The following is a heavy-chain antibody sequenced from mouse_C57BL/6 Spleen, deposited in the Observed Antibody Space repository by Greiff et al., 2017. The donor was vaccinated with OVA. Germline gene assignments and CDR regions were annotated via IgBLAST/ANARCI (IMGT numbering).Heavy chain of an antibody. Sequence: EVHLVESGGGLVKPGGSLKLSCAASGFTFSDYGMHWVRQAPEKGLEWVAYISRGSSTIYYADTVKGRFTISRDNAKNTLFLQMTSLRSEDTAMYYCAREGYYYGSSPFAYWGQGTLVTVSA. J-gene: IGHJ3*01. CDR2: ISRGSSTI. CDR1: GFTFSDYG. CDR3: AREGYYYGSSPFAY. V-gene: IGHV5-17*01. D-gene: IGHD1-1*01.